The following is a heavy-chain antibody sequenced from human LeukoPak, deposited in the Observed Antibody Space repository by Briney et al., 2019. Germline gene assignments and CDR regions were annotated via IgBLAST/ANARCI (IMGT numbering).Heavy chain of an antibody. CDR2: ISAYNGNT. CDR1: GYTFTSYG. V-gene: IGHV1-18*01. J-gene: IGHJ1*01. D-gene: IGHD5-24*01. CDR3: ALPETGRDGYRYFQH. Sequence: ASVKVSCKASGYTFTSYGISWVRQAPGQGLEWMGWISAYNGNTNYAQKLQGRVTITADESTSTAYMELSSLRSEDTAVYYCALPETGRDGYRYFQHWGQGTLVTVSS.